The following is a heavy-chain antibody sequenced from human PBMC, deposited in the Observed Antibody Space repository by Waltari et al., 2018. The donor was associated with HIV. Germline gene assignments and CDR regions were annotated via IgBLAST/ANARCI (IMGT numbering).Heavy chain of an antibody. D-gene: IGHD2-21*01. CDR3: VRDLYCGGDCYPEGFFDY. CDR1: GFPFSRYW. Sequence: EVQLVESGGGLVQPGRSLRLSCAASGFPFSRYWMSWVRQAPGKGLEWVANIKQDGFEKYYVDSVKGRFTISRDNAKNSLYLQMNSLRAEDTAVYYCVRDLYCGGDCYPEGFFDYWGQGTLVTVSS. CDR2: IKQDGFEK. J-gene: IGHJ4*02. V-gene: IGHV3-7*01.